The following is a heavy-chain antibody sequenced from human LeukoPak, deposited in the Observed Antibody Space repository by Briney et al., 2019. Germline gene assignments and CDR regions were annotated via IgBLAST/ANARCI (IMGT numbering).Heavy chain of an antibody. CDR3: ARGDCSGGSCYSYYFDY. D-gene: IGHD2-15*01. Sequence: SETLSLTCTVSGGSISSSSYYWGWIRQPPGKGLEWIGSIYYSGSTYYNPSLKSRVTISVDTSKNQFSLKLSSVTAADTAVYYCARGDCSGGSCYSYYFDYWGQGTLVTVSS. CDR1: GGSISSSSYY. J-gene: IGHJ4*02. CDR2: IYYSGST. V-gene: IGHV4-39*01.